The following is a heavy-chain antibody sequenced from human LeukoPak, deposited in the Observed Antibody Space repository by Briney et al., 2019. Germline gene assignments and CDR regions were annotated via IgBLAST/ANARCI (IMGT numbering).Heavy chain of an antibody. J-gene: IGHJ4*02. CDR3: AKDALGDSSGYYFDY. D-gene: IGHD3-22*01. CDR1: GFTFDDYA. Sequence: GGSLRLSCAASGFTFDDYAMHWVRQAPGKGLEWDSLISWDGGSTYYADSVKGRFTISRDNSKNSLYLQMNSLRAEDTALYYCAKDALGDSSGYYFDYWGQGTLVTVSS. V-gene: IGHV3-43D*03. CDR2: ISWDGGST.